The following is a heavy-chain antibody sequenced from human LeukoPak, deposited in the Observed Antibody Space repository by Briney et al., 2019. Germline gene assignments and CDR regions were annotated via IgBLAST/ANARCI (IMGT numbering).Heavy chain of an antibody. CDR3: ARHPIGYSYGPEYYFDY. J-gene: IGHJ4*02. V-gene: IGHV4-39*01. D-gene: IGHD5-18*01. Sequence: SETLSLTCTVSGGSISSGGYYWSWIRQHPGKGLEWIGYIFHSGSTYYNPSLKSRVTISVDTSKNQFSLKLSSVTAADTAVYYCARHPIGYSYGPEYYFDYWGQGTLVTVSS. CDR2: IFHSGST. CDR1: GGSISSGGYY.